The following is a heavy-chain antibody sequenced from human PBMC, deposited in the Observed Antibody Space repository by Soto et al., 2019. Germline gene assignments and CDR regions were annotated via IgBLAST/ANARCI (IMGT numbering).Heavy chain of an antibody. CDR3: ARVERLQGGSYGMDV. CDR1: GYSISSGYY. D-gene: IGHD1-1*01. J-gene: IGHJ6*02. CDR2: IYHSGST. Sequence: PSETLSLTCAVSGYSISSGYYWGWIRQPPGKGLEWIGSIYHSGSTYYNPPLKSRVTISVDTSKNQFSLKLSSVTAADTAVYDCARVERLQGGSYGMDVWGQGTAVTVSS. V-gene: IGHV4-38-2*01.